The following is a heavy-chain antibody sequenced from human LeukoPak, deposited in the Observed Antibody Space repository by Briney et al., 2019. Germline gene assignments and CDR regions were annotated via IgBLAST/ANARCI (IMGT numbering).Heavy chain of an antibody. J-gene: IGHJ5*02. D-gene: IGHD2-21*02. V-gene: IGHV1-3*01. Sequence: GASETVSFKASVYTFTNYAIHWVCLTPGQRLEWVGWINAGNGFTEYSRTFQGRVTISRDTSASTSDMELVGLRSEGSAVYFCARDRGGLRSIAWGQGTLVTVSS. CDR3: ARDRGGLRSIA. CDR1: VYTFTNYA. CDR2: INAGNGFT.